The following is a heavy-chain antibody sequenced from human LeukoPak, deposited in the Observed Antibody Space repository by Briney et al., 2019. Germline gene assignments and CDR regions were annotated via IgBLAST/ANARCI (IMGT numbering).Heavy chain of an antibody. CDR1: GYSFTTYA. J-gene: IGHJ6*02. D-gene: IGHD6-13*01. CDR2: INTNTGNP. CDR3: ARASAAPSIYYYNGMDV. V-gene: IGHV7-4-1*02. Sequence: TSVKVSCKASGYSFTTYAMNWVRQAPGQGLEWMGWINTNTGNPTYTQGFTGRFVFSLDTSVSTAYLQISSLKADDDTAVYYCARASAAPSIYYYNGMDVWGQGTLVTVSS.